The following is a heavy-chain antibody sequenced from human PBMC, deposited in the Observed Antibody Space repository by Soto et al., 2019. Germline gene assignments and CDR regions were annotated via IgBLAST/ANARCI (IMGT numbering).Heavy chain of an antibody. CDR2: INPSGGST. D-gene: IGHD1-26*01. CDR3: ARDPSGRGGLDY. CDR1: GYTFTSYY. Sequence: QVQLVQSGAEVKKPGASVKVSCKASGYTFTSYYMHWVRQAPGQGLEWMGIINPSGGSTSYAQKFRGRVTMTRDTSTSTVYMELSSLRSEDTAVYYCARDPSGRGGLDYWGQGTLVTVSS. J-gene: IGHJ4*02. V-gene: IGHV1-46*01.